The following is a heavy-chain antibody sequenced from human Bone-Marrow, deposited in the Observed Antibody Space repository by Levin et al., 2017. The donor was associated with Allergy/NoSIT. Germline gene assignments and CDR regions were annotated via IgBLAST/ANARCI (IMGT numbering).Heavy chain of an antibody. CDR3: ARGAAVPGSPRGGMDV. V-gene: IGHV3-21*01. D-gene: IGHD6-19*01. CDR2: ISSRSTYI. J-gene: IGHJ6*02. Sequence: GESLKISCVASGFNVSTYTMSWVRQAPGKGLEWVSSISSRSTYIHYADSVKGRFTISRDNSKNSLYLQMESLRAEDTALFYCARGAAVPGSPRGGMDVWGQGTTVTVSS. CDR1: GFNVSTYT.